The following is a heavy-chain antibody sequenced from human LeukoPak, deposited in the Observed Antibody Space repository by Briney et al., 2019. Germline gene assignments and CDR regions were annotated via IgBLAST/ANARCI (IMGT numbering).Heavy chain of an antibody. CDR3: ARGNGYDWRSFDH. J-gene: IGHJ4*02. CDR2: SRNKANSYTT. V-gene: IGHV3-72*01. D-gene: IGHD5-12*01. Sequence: TGGSLRLSCAASGFTFSDHYMDWVRQAPEKGLEWVGRSRNKANSYTTEYAASVKGRFTISRDDSKNSLYLQMNSLKTEDTAVYYCARGNGYDWRSFDHWGQGTLVTVSS. CDR1: GFTFSDHY.